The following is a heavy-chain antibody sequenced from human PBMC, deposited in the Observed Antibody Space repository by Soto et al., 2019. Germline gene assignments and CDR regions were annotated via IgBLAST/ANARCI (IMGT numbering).Heavy chain of an antibody. J-gene: IGHJ4*02. D-gene: IGHD2-21*02. V-gene: IGHV3-23*01. CDR1: RLTFNSYS. CDR3: GKNCGGDCYTNFDV. CDR2: VGGRGSTT. Sequence: GSLTLTCAASRLTFNSYSMTWATQTLGQGLKGVSSVGGRGSTTYYADSVKGRFTVSRANSKNTRYLQMNSLKTEDTAVYHLGKNCGGDCYTNFDVWGQRTLVT.